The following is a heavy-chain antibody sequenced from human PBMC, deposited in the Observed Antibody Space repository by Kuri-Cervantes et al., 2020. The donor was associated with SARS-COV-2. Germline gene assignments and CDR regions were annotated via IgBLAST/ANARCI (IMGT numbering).Heavy chain of an antibody. J-gene: IGHJ4*02. CDR3: AREGHSGLWY. D-gene: IGHD6-13*01. CDR2: ISSSSSYT. Sequence: GGSLRLSCAASGFTFSDYYMSWIRQAPGKGLEWVSYISSSSSYTNYADSVKGRFTISRDNAKNSLYLQMNSLRAGDTVVYYCAREGHSGLWYWGQGTLVIVSS. V-gene: IGHV3-11*06. CDR1: GFTFSDYY.